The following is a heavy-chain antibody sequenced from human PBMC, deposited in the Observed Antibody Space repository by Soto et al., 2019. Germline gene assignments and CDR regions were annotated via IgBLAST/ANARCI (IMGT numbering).Heavy chain of an antibody. J-gene: IGHJ3*02. V-gene: IGHV1-3*01. CDR2: INAGNGNT. Sequence: GASVKVSCKASGYTFTSYAMHWVRQAPGQRLEWMGWINAGNGNTKYSQKFQGRVTITRDTSASTAYMELSSLRSEDTAVYFCARVMGQWLLGAFDIWGQGTMVTVSS. CDR1: GYTFTSYA. CDR3: ARVMGQWLLGAFDI. D-gene: IGHD6-19*01.